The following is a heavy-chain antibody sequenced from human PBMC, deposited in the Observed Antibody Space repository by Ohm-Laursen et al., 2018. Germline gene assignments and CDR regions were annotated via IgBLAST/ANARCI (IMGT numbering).Heavy chain of an antibody. D-gene: IGHD2-15*01. Sequence: ASVKVSCKASGYTFTGYYMHWVRQAPGQGLEWMGWISAYNGNTNYAQKLQGRVIMTTDTSTSTAYMELRSLRSDDTAVYYCARDVLGYCSGGSCYGDWFDPWGQGTLVTVSS. CDR2: ISAYNGNT. V-gene: IGHV1-18*04. CDR1: GYTFTGYY. J-gene: IGHJ5*02. CDR3: ARDVLGYCSGGSCYGDWFDP.